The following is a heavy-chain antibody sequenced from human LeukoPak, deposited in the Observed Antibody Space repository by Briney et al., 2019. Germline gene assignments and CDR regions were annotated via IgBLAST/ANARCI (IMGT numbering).Heavy chain of an antibody. CDR3: ARDSHDSSNYADAFDI. CDR1: GYTFTSYG. J-gene: IGHJ3*02. CDR2: ISAYNGNT. D-gene: IGHD4-11*01. Sequence: ASVKVSCKASGYTFTSYGISWVRQAPGQGLEWMGWISAYNGNTNYAQKLQGRVTMTTDTPTSTAYMELRSLRSDDTAVYYCARDSHDSSNYADAFDIWGQGTMVTVSS. V-gene: IGHV1-18*01.